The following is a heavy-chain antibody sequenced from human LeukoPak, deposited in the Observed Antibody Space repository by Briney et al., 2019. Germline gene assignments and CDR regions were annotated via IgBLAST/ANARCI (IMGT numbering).Heavy chain of an antibody. CDR1: GGSISSYY. V-gene: IGHV4-59*08. Sequence: SETLSLTCTVSGGSISSYYWSWIRQPPGKGLEWIGYIYYSGSTNYNPSLKSRVTIPVDTSKNQFSLKLSSVTAADTAVYYCARHSIYYYYGMDVWGQGTTVTVSS. J-gene: IGHJ6*02. CDR3: ARHSIYYYYGMDV. CDR2: IYYSGST.